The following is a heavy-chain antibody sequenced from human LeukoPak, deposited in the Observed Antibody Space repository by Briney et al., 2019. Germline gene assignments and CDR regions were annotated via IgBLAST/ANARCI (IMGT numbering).Heavy chain of an antibody. D-gene: IGHD2-8*02. V-gene: IGHV3-21*01. Sequence: PGGSLRLSCAASGSIFSDYSMNWVRQAPGKGLEWVASITRSSSDINYVDSVKGRLTISRDNAKNSLYLQMNSLRAEETAVYYCARDVVYGMDVWGQGTTVTVSS. CDR3: ARDVVYGMDV. CDR1: GSIFSDYS. CDR2: ITRSSSDI. J-gene: IGHJ6*02.